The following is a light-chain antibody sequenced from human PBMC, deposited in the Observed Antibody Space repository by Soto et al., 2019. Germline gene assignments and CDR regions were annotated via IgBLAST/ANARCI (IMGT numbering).Light chain of an antibody. CDR3: SSYSDSSPYV. Sequence: QSVLTQPPSASRSPGQSVTISCTGTSSDVGAYNYVSWYQQHPGKAPKLIIYEVNNRPSGVSNRFSGSKSGNTASLTISGLQAEDEADYYCSSYSDSSPYVFGTGTKLTVL. V-gene: IGLV2-14*01. CDR1: SSDVGAYNY. CDR2: EVN. J-gene: IGLJ1*01.